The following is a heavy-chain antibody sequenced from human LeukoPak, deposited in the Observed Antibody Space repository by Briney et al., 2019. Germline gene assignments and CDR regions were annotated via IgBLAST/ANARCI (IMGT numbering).Heavy chain of an antibody. D-gene: IGHD2-8*01. V-gene: IGHV3-30*02. J-gene: IGHJ4*02. Sequence: HPGGSLRLSCAASTLSLGPYGMHWVRQAPGKGLEWVAFIQYDGNNKYYADSVKGRFTVSRDNSKNTLYLQMDSLRVEDTAEYYCAKARIGYCTTSSCYYFDNWGQGTLVTVAS. CDR3: AKARIGYCTTSSCYYFDN. CDR1: TLSLGPYG. CDR2: IQYDGNNK.